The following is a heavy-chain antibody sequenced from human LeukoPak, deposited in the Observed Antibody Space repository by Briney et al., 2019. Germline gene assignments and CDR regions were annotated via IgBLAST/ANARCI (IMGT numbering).Heavy chain of an antibody. J-gene: IGHJ5*02. V-gene: IGHV1-3*03. CDR2: INAGNGNT. Sequence: ASVKVSCKASGYTFTSYAMHWVRQAPGQRLEWMGWINAGNGNTKYSQEFQGRVTITRDTSASTAYMELSSLRSEDTAVYYCARGRFGTVTTGNWFDPWGQGTLVTVSS. CDR1: GYTFTSYA. CDR3: ARGRFGTVTTGNWFDP. D-gene: IGHD4-11*01.